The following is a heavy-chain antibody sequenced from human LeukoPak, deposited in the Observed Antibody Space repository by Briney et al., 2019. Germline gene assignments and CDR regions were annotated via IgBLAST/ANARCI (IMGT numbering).Heavy chain of an antibody. CDR3: ARQGNYYDSSGYYPLTDY. Sequence: GEPLKISCKGSGYSFTSYWIGWVRQMPGKGLEWMGIIYPGDSDTRYSPSFQGQVTISADKSISTAYLQWSSLKASDTAMYYCARQGNYYDSSGYYPLTDYWGQGTLVTVSS. D-gene: IGHD3-22*01. J-gene: IGHJ4*02. CDR2: IYPGDSDT. V-gene: IGHV5-51*01. CDR1: GYSFTSYW.